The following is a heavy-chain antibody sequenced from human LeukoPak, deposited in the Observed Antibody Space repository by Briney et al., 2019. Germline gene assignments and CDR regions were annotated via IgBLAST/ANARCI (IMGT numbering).Heavy chain of an antibody. CDR2: ISAYNGST. CDR1: GYTFTSYG. V-gene: IGHV1-18*01. Sequence: GASVKVSCKASGYTFTSYGISWVRQAPGQGLEWMGWISAYNGSTNYAQKLQGRVTMTTDTSTSTAYMELRSLRSDDTAVYYCARGGWGYCSSTSCYGLDYWGQGTLVTVSS. J-gene: IGHJ4*02. CDR3: ARGGWGYCSSTSCYGLDY. D-gene: IGHD2-2*01.